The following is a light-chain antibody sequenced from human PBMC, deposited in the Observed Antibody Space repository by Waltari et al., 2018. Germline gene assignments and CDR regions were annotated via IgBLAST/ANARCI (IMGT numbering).Light chain of an antibody. CDR2: EVD. J-gene: IGLJ2*01. CDR3: CSYAGGTTFL. Sequence: QSALTQPASVSGSLGQSITISCTGSGSEIDSYNLVSWYQQYPGKAPKLIIYEVDERPSGVSYLFSGSKSGNTASLTISGLQADDEAEYHCCSYAGGTTFLFGGGTKVTVL. CDR1: GSEIDSYNL. V-gene: IGLV2-23*02.